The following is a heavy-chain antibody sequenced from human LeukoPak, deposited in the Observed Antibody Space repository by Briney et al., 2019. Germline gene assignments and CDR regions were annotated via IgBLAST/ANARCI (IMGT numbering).Heavy chain of an antibody. Sequence: GGPLRLSCAASGFTFSTYSMNWVRQAPGKGLEWVSSISSSGGYIFDADSVKGRFTISRDNAKNSLYLQMNSLRAEDTAVYYCARDSSAYYTFDIWGQGTMVTVSS. CDR1: GFTFSTYS. D-gene: IGHD3-22*01. V-gene: IGHV3-21*01. J-gene: IGHJ3*02. CDR2: ISSSGGYI. CDR3: ARDSSAYYTFDI.